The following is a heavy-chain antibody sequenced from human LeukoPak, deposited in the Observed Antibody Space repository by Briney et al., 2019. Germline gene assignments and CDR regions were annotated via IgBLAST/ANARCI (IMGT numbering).Heavy chain of an antibody. CDR2: ISSSSSYI. CDR1: GFTFSSYS. Sequence: KPGGSLRLSCAASGFTFSSYSMNWVRQAPGKGLEWVSSISSSSSYIYYADSVKGRFTISRDNAKNSLYLQMNSLRAEDTALYYCAKDKAAAAGTGFDYWGQGNLVTVSS. CDR3: AKDKAAAAGTGFDY. D-gene: IGHD6-13*01. J-gene: IGHJ4*02. V-gene: IGHV3-21*04.